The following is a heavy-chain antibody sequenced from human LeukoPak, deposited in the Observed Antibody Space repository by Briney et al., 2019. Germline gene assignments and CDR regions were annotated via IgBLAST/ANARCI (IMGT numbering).Heavy chain of an antibody. J-gene: IGHJ3*02. Sequence: PSETLSLTCTVSGGSISNFYWSWIRQPPGKGLEWSGYISYSGSTNYNPSLKSRVTISVDTSNNQFSLKLSSVTAADTAVYYCARAPFYGTNSRGAFDIWGQGTMVTVSS. CDR3: ARAPFYGTNSRGAFDI. V-gene: IGHV4-59*01. D-gene: IGHD4-23*01. CDR1: GGSISNFY. CDR2: ISYSGST.